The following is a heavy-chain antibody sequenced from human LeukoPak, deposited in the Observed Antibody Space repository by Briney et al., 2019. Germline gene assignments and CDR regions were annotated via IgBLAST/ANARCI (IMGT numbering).Heavy chain of an antibody. V-gene: IGHV4-61*01. CDR1: GGSVSSGSFY. CDR3: ARDTGYCSGGSCYHNYFDF. Sequence: PSETLSLTCTVSGGSVSSGSFYWSWIRQTPGKGLEWIGYIYYTRSTNYNPSLKSRVTISVDTSKNQFSLKLSSVTAADTAVYYCARDTGYCSGGSCYHNYFDFWGQGALVTVSS. CDR2: IYYTRST. J-gene: IGHJ4*02. D-gene: IGHD2-15*01.